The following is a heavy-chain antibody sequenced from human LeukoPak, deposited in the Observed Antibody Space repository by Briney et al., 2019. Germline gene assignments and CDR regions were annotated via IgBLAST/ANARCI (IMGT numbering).Heavy chain of an antibody. D-gene: IGHD4-17*01. CDR2: IYYSGST. V-gene: IGHV4-30-4*01. CDR1: GGSISSGDYY. J-gene: IGHJ4*02. Sequence: SETLSLTCTVSGGSISSGDYYWSWIRQPPGKGLEWIGYIYYSGSTYYNPSLKSRVTISVDTSKNQFSLKLSSVTAADTAVYYCARVRPPVRVDYWGQGTLVTVSS. CDR3: ARVRPPVRVDY.